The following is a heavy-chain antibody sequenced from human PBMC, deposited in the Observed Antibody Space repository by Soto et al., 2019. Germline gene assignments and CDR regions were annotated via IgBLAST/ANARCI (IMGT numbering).Heavy chain of an antibody. V-gene: IGHV3-21*01. CDR3: ARDGSGYAFDI. CDR1: GFTFSSYS. Sequence: EVQLVESGGGLVKPGGSLRLSCAASGFTFSSYSMNWVLQAPGKGLEWVSSISSSSSYIYYADSVKGRFTISRDNAKNSLYLQMNSLRAEDTAVYYCARDGSGYAFDIWGQGTMVTVSS. CDR2: ISSSSSYI. D-gene: IGHD2-2*03. J-gene: IGHJ3*02.